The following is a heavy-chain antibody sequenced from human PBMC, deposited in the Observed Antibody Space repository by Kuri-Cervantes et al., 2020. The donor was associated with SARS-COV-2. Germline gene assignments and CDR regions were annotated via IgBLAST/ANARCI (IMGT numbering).Heavy chain of an antibody. CDR2: VRGKANNYAT. CDR3: AVEALDV. CDR1: GFLFSASA. Sequence: GGSLRLSCEVSGFLFSASAIHWVRQGSGKGLEWVGRVRGKANNYATAYAASVKGRFTISRDDSKNMAYLQMNSLRAEDTAVYYCAVEALDVWGKGTTVTVSS. J-gene: IGHJ6*04. V-gene: IGHV3-73*01.